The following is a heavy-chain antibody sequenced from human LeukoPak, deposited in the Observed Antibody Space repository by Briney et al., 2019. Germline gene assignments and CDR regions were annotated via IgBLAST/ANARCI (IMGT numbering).Heavy chain of an antibody. CDR3: ARDLDSLFDY. J-gene: IGHJ4*02. V-gene: IGHV4-31*02. CDR1: GFTVSSNY. CDR2: IYYSGST. D-gene: IGHD3-22*01. Sequence: LRLSCAASGFTVSSNYMSWIRQHPGKGLEWIGYIYYSGSTYYNPSLKSRVTISVDTSKNQFSLKLSSVTAADTAVYYCARDLDSLFDYWGQGTLVTVSS.